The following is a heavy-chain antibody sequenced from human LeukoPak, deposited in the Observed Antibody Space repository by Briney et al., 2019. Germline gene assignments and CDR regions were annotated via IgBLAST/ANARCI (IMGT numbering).Heavy chain of an antibody. J-gene: IGHJ4*02. CDR3: ARDYSSGSLHY. V-gene: IGHV1-3*04. Sequence: AASVKVSCKASGYTFTDYAIHWVRQAPGQRLEWMGWINTGNGNTRYSQKFQDRFTIARDTSASTAYMELSSLRSEDTAVYYCARDYSSGSLHYWGQGTLVTVSS. CDR1: GYTFTDYA. D-gene: IGHD3-10*01. CDR2: INTGNGNT.